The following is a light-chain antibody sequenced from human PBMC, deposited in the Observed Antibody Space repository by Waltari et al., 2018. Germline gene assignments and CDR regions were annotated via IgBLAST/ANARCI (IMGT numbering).Light chain of an antibody. CDR2: RNN. V-gene: IGLV1-47*01. Sequence: QSVLTQPPSASGTPGQRVPISCSGSRSHIGNNYVYWYQQPPGTAPKLLIYRNNQRPSGVPDRFSGSKSGTSASLAISGLRSEDEADYYCAAWDDSLSGRVFGGGTKVTVL. J-gene: IGLJ3*02. CDR3: AAWDDSLSGRV. CDR1: RSHIGNNY.